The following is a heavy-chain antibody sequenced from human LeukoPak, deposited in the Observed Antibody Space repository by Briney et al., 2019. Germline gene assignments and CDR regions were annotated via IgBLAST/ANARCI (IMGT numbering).Heavy chain of an antibody. Sequence: GGSLRLSCAASGFTFSSYAMHWVRQAPGKGLEWVAVISYDGSNKYYADSVKGRFTISRDNSKNTLYLQMNSLRAEDTAVYYCARDGLVREFVTMIVVVADAFDIWGQGTMVTVSS. V-gene: IGHV3-30*04. CDR1: GFTFSSYA. J-gene: IGHJ3*02. CDR3: ARDGLVREFVTMIVVVADAFDI. CDR2: ISYDGSNK. D-gene: IGHD3-22*01.